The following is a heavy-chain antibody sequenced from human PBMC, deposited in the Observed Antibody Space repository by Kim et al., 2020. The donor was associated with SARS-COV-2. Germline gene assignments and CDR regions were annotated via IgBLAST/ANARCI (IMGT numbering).Heavy chain of an antibody. CDR3: YFDWLLSEREGVNYYYYGMDV. CDR2: IYYSGST. Sequence: SETLSLTCTVSGGSISSSSYYWGWIRQPPGKGLEWIGSIYYSGSTYYNLSLKSRVTISVDTSKNQFSLKLSSVTAADTAVYYCYFDWLLSEREGVNYYYYGMDVWGQGTTVTVSS. J-gene: IGHJ6*02. CDR1: GGSISSSSYY. D-gene: IGHD3-9*01. V-gene: IGHV4-39*01.